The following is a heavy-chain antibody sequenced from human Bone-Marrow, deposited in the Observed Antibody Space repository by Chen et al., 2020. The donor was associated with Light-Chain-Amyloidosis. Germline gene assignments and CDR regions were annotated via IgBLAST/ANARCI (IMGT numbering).Heavy chain of an antibody. D-gene: IGHD5-12*01. V-gene: IGHV5-51*01. CDR3: ARRRDGYNFGY. CDR2: IYPDDSDA. J-gene: IGHJ4*02. CDR1: GYPFPNYW. Sequence: EVQLEKSGPEVKKPGESLKIACKGYGYPFPNYWLGWVRQMPGKGLEWMGVIYPDDSDARYSPSFEGQVTISADKSITTAYLQWRSLKASDTAMYYCARRRDGYNFGYWGQGTLVTVSS.